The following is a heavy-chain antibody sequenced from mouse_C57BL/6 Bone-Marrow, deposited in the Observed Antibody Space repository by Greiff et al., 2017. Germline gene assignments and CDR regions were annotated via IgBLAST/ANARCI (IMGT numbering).Heavy chain of an antibody. J-gene: IGHJ2*01. V-gene: IGHV1-64*01. D-gene: IGHD2-3*01. CDR2: IHPNSGNT. CDR3: AREGYFYFDY. CDR1: GYTFTSYW. Sequence: VKLQQSGAELVKPGASVKLSCKASGYTFTSYWMHWVKQRPGQGLEWIGMIHPNSGNTNYNEKFKSKATLTVDKSSSTAYMELRRLTSEDSAVCYCAREGYFYFDYWGKGTTLTVSS.